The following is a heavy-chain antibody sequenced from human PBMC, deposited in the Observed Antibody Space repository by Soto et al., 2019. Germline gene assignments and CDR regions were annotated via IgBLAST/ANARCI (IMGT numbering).Heavy chain of an antibody. CDR1: GGSISSYY. Sequence: QVQLQESGPGLVKPSETLSLTCTVSGGSISSYYWSWIRQPPGKGLEWLGYIYYSGSTNYNPSLNSRVTISVDTSKNQFALKLSSVTAADTAVYYCARGAPNTSGWLIDLDYWGQGALVTVSS. J-gene: IGHJ4*02. CDR3: ARGAPNTSGWLIDLDY. CDR2: IYYSGST. D-gene: IGHD6-19*01. V-gene: IGHV4-59*01.